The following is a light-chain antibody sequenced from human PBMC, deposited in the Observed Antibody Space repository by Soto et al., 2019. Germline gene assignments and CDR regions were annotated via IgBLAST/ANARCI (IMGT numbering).Light chain of an antibody. V-gene: IGKV3-20*01. J-gene: IGKJ3*01. Sequence: EIVLTQSPGTLSLSPGERATLSCRASQSVSSSYLAWYQQKPGQAPRLRIYGASSRATGMPDRFSGSGSGTDFTLTISRLEPEDFAVYYCQKYGSSPFTFGPGTKVDI. CDR1: QSVSSSY. CDR2: GAS. CDR3: QKYGSSPFT.